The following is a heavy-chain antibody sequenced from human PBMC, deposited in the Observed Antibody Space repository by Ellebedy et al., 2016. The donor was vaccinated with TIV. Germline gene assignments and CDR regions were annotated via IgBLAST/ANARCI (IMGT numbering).Heavy chain of an antibody. D-gene: IGHD6-6*01. V-gene: IGHV3-30-3*01. Sequence: GESLKISXAASGFTFSNYALHWVRQAPGKGLEWVALISYDGTNKYYADSVKGRFTISRDNSKSTLYLQMNSLRAEDTAVCYCASLYMVGEQLVLKFHYMDVWGKGTTVTVSS. CDR1: GFTFSNYA. CDR3: ASLYMVGEQLVLKFHYMDV. J-gene: IGHJ6*03. CDR2: ISYDGTNK.